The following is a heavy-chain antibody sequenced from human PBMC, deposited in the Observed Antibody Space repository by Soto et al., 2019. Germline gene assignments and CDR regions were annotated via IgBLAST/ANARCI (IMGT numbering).Heavy chain of an antibody. CDR2: ISYDGSNK. Sequence: GGSLRLSCAASGFTFSSYAMHWVRQAPGKGLEWVAVISYDGSNKYYADSVKGRFTISRDNSKNTLYLQMNSLRAEDTAVYYCARDNNGYYYDSSGYYPLGQGTLVTVSS. D-gene: IGHD3-22*01. CDR3: ARDNNGYYYDSSGYYP. V-gene: IGHV3-30-3*01. J-gene: IGHJ5*02. CDR1: GFTFSSYA.